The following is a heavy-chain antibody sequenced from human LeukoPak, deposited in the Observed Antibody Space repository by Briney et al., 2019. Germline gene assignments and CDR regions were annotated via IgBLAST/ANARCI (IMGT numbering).Heavy chain of an antibody. J-gene: IGHJ4*02. CDR2: IWYDGSNK. D-gene: IGHD1-26*01. V-gene: IGHV3-33*01. CDR1: GFTFSSYG. Sequence: PGRSLRLSCAASGFTFSSYGMHWVRQAPGKGLEWVAVIWYDGSNKYYADSVKGRFTISRDNSKNTLYLQMNSPRAEDTAVYYCARDSSGELDYWGQGTLVTVSS. CDR3: ARDSSGELDY.